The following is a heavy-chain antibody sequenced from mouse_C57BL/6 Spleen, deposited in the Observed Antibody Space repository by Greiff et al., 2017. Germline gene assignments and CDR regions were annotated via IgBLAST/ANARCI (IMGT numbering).Heavy chain of an antibody. CDR2: INYDGSST. D-gene: IGHD2-1*01. CDR3: ARGGNYDAMDY. V-gene: IGHV5-16*01. J-gene: IGHJ4*01. Sequence: DVKLVESEGGLVQPGSSMKLSCTASGFTFSDYYMAWVRQVPEKGLEWVANINYDGSSTYYLDSLKSRFIISRDNAKNILYLQRSSLKSEDTATYYCARGGNYDAMDYWGQGTSVTVSS. CDR1: GFTFSDYY.